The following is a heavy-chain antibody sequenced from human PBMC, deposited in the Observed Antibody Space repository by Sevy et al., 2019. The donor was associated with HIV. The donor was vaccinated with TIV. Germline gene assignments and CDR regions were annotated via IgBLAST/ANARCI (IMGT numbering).Heavy chain of an antibody. CDR2: IWYDGRNP. V-gene: IGHV3-33*01. D-gene: IGHD3-22*01. CDR3: ARDRVTWYESSGFDAFDI. CDR1: GFTFSSHG. J-gene: IGHJ3*02. Sequence: GGSLRLSCAASGFTFSSHGMHWVRQAPGKGLEWVTVIWYDGRNPYYADSVKGRFTISRDNSKNMRYLQMNSLRAEDTAVYYCARDRVTWYESSGFDAFDIWGQGTMVTVSS.